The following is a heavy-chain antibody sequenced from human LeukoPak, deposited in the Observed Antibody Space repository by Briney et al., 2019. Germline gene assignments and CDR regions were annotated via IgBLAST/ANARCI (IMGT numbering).Heavy chain of an antibody. CDR1: GGSFSGYY. CDR3: ARWIRRYQLPNRRGGFDP. J-gene: IGHJ5*02. CDR2: INHSGST. Sequence: SEPLSLTCAVSGGSFSGYYWSWIRQPPGKGLEWIGEINHSGSTNYNPSLKSRVTISVDTSKNQFSLKLSSVTAADTAVYYCARWIRRYQLPNRRGGFDPWGQGTLVTVSS. D-gene: IGHD2-2*01. V-gene: IGHV4-34*01.